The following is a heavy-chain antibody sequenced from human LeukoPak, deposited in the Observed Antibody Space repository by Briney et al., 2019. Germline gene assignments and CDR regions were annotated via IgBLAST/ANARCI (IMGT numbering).Heavy chain of an antibody. J-gene: IGHJ4*02. V-gene: IGHV3-48*03. CDR2: ISGSGSTI. CDR1: GFTFSTYQ. D-gene: IGHD2-21*01. CDR3: AVITHGY. Sequence: GGSLRLSCAASGFTFSTYQMNWGRQAPGRGLEWVSYISGSGSTIYYADSVKGRFTISRDNAKNSLYLQMNSLRAEDTAVYYCAVITHGYWGQGTLVTVSS.